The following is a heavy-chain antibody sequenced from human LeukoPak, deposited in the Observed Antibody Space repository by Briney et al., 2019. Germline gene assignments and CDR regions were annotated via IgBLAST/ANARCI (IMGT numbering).Heavy chain of an antibody. D-gene: IGHD2-15*01. CDR3: TAYCSGGSCYSAEYFQH. CDR2: IGTAGNT. J-gene: IGHJ1*01. Sequence: PGGSLRLSCAASGFTFSSYDMHWVRQGTGKSLEWVSAIGTAGNTNYAGSVKGRFTISRENAKNSLYLQMNSLRAGDTAVYYCTAYCSGGSCYSAEYFQHWSQGTLVTVSS. V-gene: IGHV3-13*01. CDR1: GFTFSSYD.